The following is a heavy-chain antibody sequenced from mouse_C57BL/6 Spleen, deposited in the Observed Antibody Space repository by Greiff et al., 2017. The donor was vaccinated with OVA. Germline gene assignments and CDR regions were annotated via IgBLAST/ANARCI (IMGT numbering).Heavy chain of an antibody. CDR3: ARPKDYDQAWFAY. D-gene: IGHD2-4*01. CDR2: ISSGSSTI. V-gene: IGHV5-17*01. Sequence: DVQLVESGGGLVKPGGSLKLSCAASGFTFSDYGMHWVRQAPEKGLEWVAYISSGSSTIYYADTVKGRFTISRDNAKNTLFLQMTSLRSEDTAMYYCARPKDYDQAWFAYWGQGTLVTVSA. CDR1: GFTFSDYG. J-gene: IGHJ3*01.